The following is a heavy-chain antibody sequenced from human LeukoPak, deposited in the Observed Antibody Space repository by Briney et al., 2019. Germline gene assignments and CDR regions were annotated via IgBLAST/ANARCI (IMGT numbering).Heavy chain of an antibody. CDR1: GFTFSDYY. V-gene: IGHV3-11*01. J-gene: IGHJ4*02. CDR3: AGYDILTDYNDY. D-gene: IGHD3-9*01. CDR2: ISSSGSTI. Sequence: GGSLRLSCAASGFTFSDYYMSWIRQAPGKGLEWVSYISSSGSTIYYADSVKGRFTISRDNAKNSLYLQMNSLRAEDAAVYYCAGYDILTDYNDYWGQGTLVTVSS.